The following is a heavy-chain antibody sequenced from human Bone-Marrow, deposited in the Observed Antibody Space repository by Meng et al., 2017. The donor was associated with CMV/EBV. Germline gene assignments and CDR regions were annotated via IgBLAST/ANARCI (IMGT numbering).Heavy chain of an antibody. V-gene: IGHV4-59*01. CDR2: MFYSGST. CDR3: ARDWDNGIDV. J-gene: IGHJ6*02. D-gene: IGHD1-26*01. CDR1: GAPLSHYY. Sequence: SETLSLTCTVSGAPLSHYYWSWIRQPPGKGLEWIGYMFYSGSTNYSPSFKSRVTISTDMSKNQFSLNLASVTAADTAVYYCARDWDNGIDVWGQGVTVTGSS.